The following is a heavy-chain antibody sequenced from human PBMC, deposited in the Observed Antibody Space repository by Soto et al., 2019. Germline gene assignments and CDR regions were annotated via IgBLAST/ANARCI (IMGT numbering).Heavy chain of an antibody. J-gene: IGHJ4*02. Sequence: EVQLLESGGGLVQPGGSLRLSCAASGFTFSNYAVTWVRQAPGKGLEWVSTISGSGGSSYYADSVKGRFTISRDNSKNTLYLQMTSLSAEDTAVYYCANDQGSSLYEIDYWGQGTLVTVSS. CDR1: GFTFSNYA. D-gene: IGHD6-13*01. CDR2: ISGSGGSS. V-gene: IGHV3-23*01. CDR3: ANDQGSSLYEIDY.